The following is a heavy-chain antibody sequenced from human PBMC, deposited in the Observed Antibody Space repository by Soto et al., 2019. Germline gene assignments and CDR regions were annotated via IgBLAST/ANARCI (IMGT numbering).Heavy chain of an antibody. CDR1: GYTFTSYA. V-gene: IGHV1-3*01. D-gene: IGHD7-27*01. J-gene: IGHJ3*02. CDR3: ARDYAETGLGAFDI. CDR2: INAGNGNT. Sequence: ASVKVSCKASGYTFTSYAMHWVRQAPGQRLEWMGGINAGNGNTKYSLKFQGRVTITRDTSASTAYMELSSLRSEDTAVYYCARDYAETGLGAFDIWGQGTMVTVSS.